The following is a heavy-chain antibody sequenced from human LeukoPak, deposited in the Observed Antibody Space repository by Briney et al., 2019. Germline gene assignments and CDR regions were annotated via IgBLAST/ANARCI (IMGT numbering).Heavy chain of an antibody. J-gene: IGHJ3*02. Sequence: SETLSLTCTVSGGSISSSSYYWGWIRQPPGKGLEWIGSIYYSGSTYYNPSLKSRVTISVDTSKNQFSLKLSSVTAADTAVYYCARLDWNDGSAAFDIWGQGTMVTVSS. CDR2: IYYSGST. CDR1: GGSISSSSYY. CDR3: ARLDWNDGSAAFDI. V-gene: IGHV4-39*07. D-gene: IGHD1-1*01.